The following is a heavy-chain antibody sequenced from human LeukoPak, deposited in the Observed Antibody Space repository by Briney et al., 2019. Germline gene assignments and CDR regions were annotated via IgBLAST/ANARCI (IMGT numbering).Heavy chain of an antibody. Sequence: GGSLRLSCAASGFTFSSYGMHWVRQAPGKGLEWVAVISYDGSNKYYADSVKGRFTISRDNSKNTLYLQMNSLRAEDTAVYYCAKRRTDGHESFDIWGQGTMVTVSS. D-gene: IGHD2-8*01. V-gene: IGHV3-30*18. CDR2: ISYDGSNK. CDR1: GFTFSSYG. J-gene: IGHJ3*02. CDR3: AKRRTDGHESFDI.